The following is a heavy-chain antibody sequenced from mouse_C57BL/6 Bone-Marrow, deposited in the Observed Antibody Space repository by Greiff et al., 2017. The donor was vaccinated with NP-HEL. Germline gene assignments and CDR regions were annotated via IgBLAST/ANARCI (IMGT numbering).Heavy chain of an antibody. J-gene: IGHJ2*01. CDR2: IYPGNSDT. D-gene: IGHD1-1*01. CDR1: GYTFTSYW. Sequence: VQLQQSGTVLARPGASVKMSCKTSGYTFTSYWMHWVKQRPGQGLEWIGAIYPGNSDTSYNQKFKGKAKLTAVTSASTAYVERSSLTNEDSAVYYCTRPFRYYGSSSRFDYWGQGTTLTVSS. V-gene: IGHV1-5*01. CDR3: TRPFRYYGSSSRFDY.